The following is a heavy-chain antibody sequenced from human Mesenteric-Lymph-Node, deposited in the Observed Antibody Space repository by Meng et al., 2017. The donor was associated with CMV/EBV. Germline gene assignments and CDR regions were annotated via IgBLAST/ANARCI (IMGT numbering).Heavy chain of an antibody. V-gene: IGHV3-23*01. CDR1: GLTFSSYA. Sequence: GESLKISCAASGLTFSSYAMSWVRQAPGKGLEWVSAISGSGGSTYYADSVKGRFTISRDNSKNTLYLHMNGLRAEDTGIYYCGRELRTSFDNWGQGTVVTVSS. CDR3: GRELRTSFDN. J-gene: IGHJ4*02. D-gene: IGHD1-26*01. CDR2: ISGSGGST.